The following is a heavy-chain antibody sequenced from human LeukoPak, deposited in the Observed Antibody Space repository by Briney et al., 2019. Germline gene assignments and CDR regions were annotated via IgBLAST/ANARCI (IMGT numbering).Heavy chain of an antibody. V-gene: IGHV3-30*04. CDR3: ARDWTDIAMIH. CDR2: ISYDGSNK. D-gene: IGHD5-12*01. Sequence: GGSLRLSCVASGFLFSNYAMHWVRHSRRKGPEWGAFISYDGSNKLHAASVTGRFTISRDNSKNTLYLQMNNLRPDDTAIYYCARDWTDIAMIHWGQGTLVTVSS. J-gene: IGHJ4*02. CDR1: GFLFSNYA.